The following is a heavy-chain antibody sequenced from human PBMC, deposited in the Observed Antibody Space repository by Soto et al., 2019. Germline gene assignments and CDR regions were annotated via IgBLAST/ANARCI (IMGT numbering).Heavy chain of an antibody. CDR2: IYPGDSDT. J-gene: IGHJ6*02. V-gene: IGHV5-51*01. CDR3: ARLKEGYSSSYENYYYYYGMDV. Sequence: PGESLKISCKGSGYSFTSYWIGRVRQMPGKGLEWMGIIYPGDSDTRYSPSFQGQVTISADKSISTAYLQWSSLKASDTAMYYCARLKEGYSSSYENYYYYYGMDVWGQGTTVTVSS. D-gene: IGHD6-6*01. CDR1: GYSFTSYW.